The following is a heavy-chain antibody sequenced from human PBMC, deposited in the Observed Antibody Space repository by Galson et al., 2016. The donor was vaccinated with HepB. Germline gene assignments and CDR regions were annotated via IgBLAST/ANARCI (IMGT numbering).Heavy chain of an antibody. D-gene: IGHD6-6*01. CDR2: IKPDGREK. CDR3: AKDSSSAL. V-gene: IGHV3-7*01. CDR1: GFTFSSNA. Sequence: SLRLSCAASGFTFSSNAMHWVRQAPGKGLEWVANIKPDGREKYYVDSVKGRFTISRDNAKNSLFLQMNSLRAEDTAVYYCAKDSSSALWGRGSLVTVSS. J-gene: IGHJ2*01.